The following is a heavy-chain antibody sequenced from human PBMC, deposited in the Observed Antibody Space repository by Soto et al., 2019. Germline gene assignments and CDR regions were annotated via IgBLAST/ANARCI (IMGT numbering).Heavy chain of an antibody. Sequence: QVQLVQSGAEVKKPGASVKVSCKASGYSFTTYGISWVRQAPGQGLEWMGWISDYNGNTNYEKKFQGRVTMTTDTSTRTAYMELKSLRSDDTAVYYCAREGYYSGSESYSPPRSYGMDVWGQGTTVTVS. CDR2: ISDYNGNT. J-gene: IGHJ6*02. CDR3: AREGYYSGSESYSPPRSYGMDV. CDR1: GYSFTTYG. D-gene: IGHD3-10*01. V-gene: IGHV1-18*01.